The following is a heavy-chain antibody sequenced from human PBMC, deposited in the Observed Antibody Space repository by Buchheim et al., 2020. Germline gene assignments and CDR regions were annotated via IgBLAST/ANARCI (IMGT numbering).Heavy chain of an antibody. CDR2: INDNGFT. Sequence: QVQLQQWGAGLLKPSETLSLTCAIYGESSSGFFWSWIRQPPGKGPEWIGEINDNGFTNYNPSLKSRVSISLDTSKKQFSLKVNSVTAADSALYYCARGRNYLVKVPGDRGPTFDFWGQGIL. J-gene: IGHJ4*03. D-gene: IGHD2/OR15-2a*01. CDR3: ARGRNYLVKVPGDRGPTFDF. V-gene: IGHV4-34*02. CDR1: GESSSGFF.